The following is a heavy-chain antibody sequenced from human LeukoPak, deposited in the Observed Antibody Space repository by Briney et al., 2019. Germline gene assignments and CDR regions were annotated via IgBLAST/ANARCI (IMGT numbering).Heavy chain of an antibody. J-gene: IGHJ6*03. CDR2: IRSKAYGGTT. CDR1: GFTFSSYS. D-gene: IGHD3-10*01. CDR3: TRVAGVRGVRYYYYMDV. Sequence: GGSLRLSCAASGFTFSSYSMNWVRQAPGKGLEWVGFIRSKAYGGTTEYAASVKGRFTISRDDSKSIAYLQMNSLKTEDTAVYYCTRVAGVRGVRYYYYMDVWGKGTTVTISS. V-gene: IGHV3-49*04.